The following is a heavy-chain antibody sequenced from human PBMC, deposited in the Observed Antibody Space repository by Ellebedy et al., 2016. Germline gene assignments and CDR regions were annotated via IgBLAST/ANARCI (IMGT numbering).Heavy chain of an antibody. CDR1: GFIFSNYD. V-gene: IGHV3-13*01. Sequence: GESLKISCAASGFIFSNYDMHWVRQATGKGLEWVSVIGTVGDTYYPGSVKGRFTISRENAKNSLYLQMNSLRAGDTAVYYCARGLAGTSKFMDVWGQGTTVTVSS. D-gene: IGHD1-7*01. CDR2: IGTVGDT. CDR3: ARGLAGTSKFMDV. J-gene: IGHJ6*02.